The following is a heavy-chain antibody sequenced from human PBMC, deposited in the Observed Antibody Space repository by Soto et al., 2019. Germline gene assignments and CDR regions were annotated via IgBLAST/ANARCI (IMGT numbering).Heavy chain of an antibody. V-gene: IGHV1-3*01. CDR2: INAGNGNT. J-gene: IGHJ4*02. CDR3: ARVRPAGGVGAAAGTEIDY. CDR1: GYTFTSYA. D-gene: IGHD6-13*01. Sequence: ASVKLSCKASGYTFTSYAMHWVRQAPGQRLEWMGWINAGNGNTKYSQKFQGRVTITRDTSASTAYMALSSLRSEDTAVYYCARVRPAGGVGAAAGTEIDYWGQGNRV.